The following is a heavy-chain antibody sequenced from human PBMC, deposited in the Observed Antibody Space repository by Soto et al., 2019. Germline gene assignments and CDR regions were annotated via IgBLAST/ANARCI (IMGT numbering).Heavy chain of an antibody. CDR2: ICWGSPYT. CDR3: TKFSYPYSSSSETRFDY. CDR1: GFTFDAYT. V-gene: IGHV3-43*01. Sequence: EVQLAESGGVVVQPWGSLRLSCAASGFTFDAYTMHWVRQAPGKGLEWVSLICWGSPYTYYADSVKGRFTLSRDNGQNTLYLQVNSVRAEDTALYYCTKFSYPYSSSSETRFDYWCQGPLVTGSS. D-gene: IGHD6-6*01. J-gene: IGHJ4*02.